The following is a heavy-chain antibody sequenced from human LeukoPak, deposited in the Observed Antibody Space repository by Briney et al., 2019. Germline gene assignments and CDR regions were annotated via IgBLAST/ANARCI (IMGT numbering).Heavy chain of an antibody. D-gene: IGHD3-16*01. CDR2: INPNDGAT. CDR3: AKKQRGGLSGSLGGLFAMYYTYYYMDV. CDR1: GYTFTKYY. J-gene: IGHJ6*03. V-gene: IGHV1-46*01. Sequence: GASVKVSCKASGYTFTKYYIHWVRQAPGQGLEWMGMINPNDGATTNAQRFQGRVTMTRDMSTTTVYMDLRSLRSEDTAVYFCAKKQRGGLSGSLGGLFAMYYTYYYMDVWGRGTTVTVSS.